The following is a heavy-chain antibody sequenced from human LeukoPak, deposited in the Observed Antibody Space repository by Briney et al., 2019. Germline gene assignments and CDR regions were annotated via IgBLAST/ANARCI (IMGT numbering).Heavy chain of an antibody. Sequence: SETLSLTCTVSGGSISSYYWSWIRQPPGKGLEWIGYIYYSGSTNYNPSLKSRVTISVDTSKNQFSLKLSSVTAADTAVYYCARHRAVAANFDYWGQGTLVTVSS. CDR1: GGSISSYY. V-gene: IGHV4-59*08. CDR2: IYYSGST. CDR3: ARHRAVAANFDY. D-gene: IGHD6-19*01. J-gene: IGHJ4*02.